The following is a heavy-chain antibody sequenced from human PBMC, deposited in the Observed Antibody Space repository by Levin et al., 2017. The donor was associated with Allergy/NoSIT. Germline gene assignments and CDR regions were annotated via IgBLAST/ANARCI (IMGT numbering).Heavy chain of an antibody. V-gene: IGHV1-2*02. CDR1: GYTFTDYF. CDR2: INPYTGAT. D-gene: IGHD5-12*01. CDR3: ARQSGYDENYCYYYHMDV. J-gene: IGHJ6*02. Sequence: GESLKISCKASGYTFTDYFIHWVRQAPGQGLEWMGWINPYTGATDYAQKFQGRVTMTRDTSISTAYMELSRVKSDDTAVYYCARQSGYDENYCYYYHMDVWGQGTTVTVSS.